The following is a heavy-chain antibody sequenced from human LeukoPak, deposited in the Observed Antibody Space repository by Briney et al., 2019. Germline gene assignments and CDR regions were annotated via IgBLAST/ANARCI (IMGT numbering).Heavy chain of an antibody. CDR1: GGSISSSSYY. J-gene: IGHJ5*02. CDR3: AREASVVVTDARFDP. D-gene: IGHD2-21*02. Sequence: PSETLSLTCTVSGGSISSSSYYWGWVRQAPRKGLEWVSYISSSGSTIYYADSVKGRFTISRDNAKNSLYPQMNSLRAEDTAVYYCAREASVVVTDARFDPWGQGTLVTVSS. V-gene: IGHV3-48*03. CDR2: ISSSGSTI.